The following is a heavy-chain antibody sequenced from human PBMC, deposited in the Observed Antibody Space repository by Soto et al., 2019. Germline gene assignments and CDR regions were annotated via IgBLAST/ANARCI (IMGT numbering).Heavy chain of an antibody. CDR3: ASTGFGDTDDY. V-gene: IGHV4-4*02. CDR1: GGSISSSNW. J-gene: IGHJ4*02. D-gene: IGHD3-10*01. CDR2: IYHSGST. Sequence: LRETLSLTCAVSGGSISSSNWWSWVRQPPGKGLEWIGEIYHSGSTNYNPSLKSRVTISVDKSKNQFSLKLSPVTAADTAVYYCASTGFGDTDDYWGQGTLVTVSS.